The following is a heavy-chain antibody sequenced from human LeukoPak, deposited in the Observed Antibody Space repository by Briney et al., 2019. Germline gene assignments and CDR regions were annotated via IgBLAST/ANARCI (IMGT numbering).Heavy chain of an antibody. CDR3: ARVGEVGATTRGFGGYYYYMDV. Sequence: SETLSLTCTVSGGSISSYYWSWIRPPPGKGLERIGHIYYSGSTNYNPSLKSRVTISVDTSKNQFSLKLSSVTAADTAAYYCARVGEVGATTRGFGGYYYYMDVWGKGTTVTVSS. J-gene: IGHJ6*03. V-gene: IGHV4-59*01. CDR2: IYYSGST. D-gene: IGHD1-26*01. CDR1: GGSISSYY.